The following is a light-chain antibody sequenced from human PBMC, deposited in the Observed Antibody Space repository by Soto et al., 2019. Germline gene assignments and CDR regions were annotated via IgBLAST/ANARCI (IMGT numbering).Light chain of an antibody. Sequence: QSVLTQPRSVSGSPGQSVTISCTVTSSDVGGYNYVSWYQQHPGKAPKLMIYDVSKRPSGVPDRFSGSKSGDTASLTISGLQAEDEADYYCCSYAGSYRGVFGTGTKVTVL. CDR1: SSDVGGYNY. CDR3: CSYAGSYRGV. V-gene: IGLV2-11*01. CDR2: DVS. J-gene: IGLJ1*01.